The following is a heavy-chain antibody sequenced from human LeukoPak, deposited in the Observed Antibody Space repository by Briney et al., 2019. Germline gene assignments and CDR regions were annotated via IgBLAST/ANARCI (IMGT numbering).Heavy chain of an antibody. Sequence: GGSRRLSVAASGFTFSGFAMHWFRQASGKGLEWVGRIRSKANSYATAYAASVKGRFTISRDDSKNTAYLQMNSLKTEDTAVYYCTRHKDDGSGSYYKGQFDPWGQGTLVTVSS. CDR3: TRHKDDGSGSYYKGQFDP. J-gene: IGHJ5*02. CDR2: IRSKANSYAT. D-gene: IGHD3-10*01. CDR1: GFTFSGFA. V-gene: IGHV3-73*01.